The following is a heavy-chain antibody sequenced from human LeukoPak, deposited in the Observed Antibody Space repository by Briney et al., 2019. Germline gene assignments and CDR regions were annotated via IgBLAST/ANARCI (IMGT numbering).Heavy chain of an antibody. J-gene: IGHJ4*02. V-gene: IGHV1-2*02. D-gene: IGHD5-24*01. CDR3: AAPHGYKNLHFDY. CDR1: GYTFTDYY. CDR2: INPHSGGT. Sequence: ASVKVSCKASGYTFTDYYMHWVRQAPGQGLEWMGWINPHSGGTNYAQRFQGRVTMTRDTSIRTAYMELSRLRSDDTAVYYCAAPHGYKNLHFDYWGQGTLVTVSS.